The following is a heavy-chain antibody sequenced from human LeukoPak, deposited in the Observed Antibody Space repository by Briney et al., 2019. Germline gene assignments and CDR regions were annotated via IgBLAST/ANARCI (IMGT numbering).Heavy chain of an antibody. D-gene: IGHD2-8*01. Sequence: GXLRLXXXXSGFTFXXYWMSWVRXARGKGLEWVANIKQDGSEKYYVDSVKGRFTISRDNAKNSLYLQMNSLRAEDTAVYYCARDRKYARDYWGQGTLVTVSS. CDR3: ARDRKYARDY. V-gene: IGHV3-7*01. CDR2: IKQDGSEK. CDR1: GFTFXXYW. J-gene: IGHJ4*02.